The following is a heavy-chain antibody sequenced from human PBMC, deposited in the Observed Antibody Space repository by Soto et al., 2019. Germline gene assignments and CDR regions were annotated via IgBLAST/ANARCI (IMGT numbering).Heavy chain of an antibody. D-gene: IGHD3-22*01. Sequence: GGSLRLSCVASGFNFDYSAMNWVRQVPGKGLEWVSGITWNSGHILYADSVKGRFTISRDNAKKSLYLELNSLRPEDTALYYCAKGRSSMIVVVMDYWGQGTPVTVSS. CDR3: AKGRSSMIVVVMDY. CDR2: ITWNSGHI. V-gene: IGHV3-9*01. J-gene: IGHJ4*02. CDR1: GFNFDYSA.